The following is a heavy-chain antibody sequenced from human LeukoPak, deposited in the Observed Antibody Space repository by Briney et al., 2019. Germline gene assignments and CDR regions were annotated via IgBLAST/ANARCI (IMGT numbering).Heavy chain of an antibody. CDR2: IKHDGGEK. J-gene: IGHJ4*02. Sequence: GGSLRLSCAASGFTFSNYWMSWVRQAPGKGLEWVANIKHDGGEKYYVDSVEGRFTISRDNDKNSLYLQMNSLRAEDTAVYYCARLKLLWSNYFDYWGQGTLVTVSS. CDR1: GFTFSNYW. CDR3: ARLKLLWSNYFDY. D-gene: IGHD2-2*01. V-gene: IGHV3-7*01.